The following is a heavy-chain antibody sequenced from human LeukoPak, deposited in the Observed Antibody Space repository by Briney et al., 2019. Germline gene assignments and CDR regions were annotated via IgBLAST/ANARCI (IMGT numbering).Heavy chain of an antibody. Sequence: SVKVSCKASGGTFSSYVINWVRQAPGQGLEWMGGIIPVFGTSNYAQKFQGRVTIPADESTRTAYMELSSLRSEDTAVYYCARVTGGRYCSTTSCYMRGWFDPWGQGTLVTVSS. CDR1: GGTFSSYV. V-gene: IGHV1-69*13. CDR2: IIPVFGTS. D-gene: IGHD2-2*02. CDR3: ARVTGGRYCSTTSCYMRGWFDP. J-gene: IGHJ5*02.